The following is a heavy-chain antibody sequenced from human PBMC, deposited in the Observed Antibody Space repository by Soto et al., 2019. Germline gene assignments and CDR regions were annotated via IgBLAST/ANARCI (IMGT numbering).Heavy chain of an antibody. D-gene: IGHD6-19*01. CDR3: AKGTTRQWLVSFWFDA. CDR2: ITSSGVST. Sequence: XGSLRIPCAAFGFTFTNYSMGWVRQAPGKGLEWVSTITSSGVSTYYVDSVKGRFTISRDNSKNTLYLEMNSLRAEDSAKYYCAKGTTRQWLVSFWFDAWGQGTLVTVSS. J-gene: IGHJ5*02. CDR1: GFTFTNYS. V-gene: IGHV3-23*01.